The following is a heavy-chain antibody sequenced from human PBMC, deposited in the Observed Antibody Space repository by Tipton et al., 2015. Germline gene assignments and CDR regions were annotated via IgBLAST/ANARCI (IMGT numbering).Heavy chain of an antibody. Sequence: TLSLTCTVSGGSISSYYWSWIRQPPGKGLEWIGYIYYSGSTIYDPSLKSRVTISADTSKNQFSLKLPSVTAADTAVYFCATSYAANPSGFWFWGQGTLVTVSS. V-gene: IGHV4-59*07. CDR2: IYYSGST. J-gene: IGHJ4*02. CDR1: GGSISSYY. D-gene: IGHD2-15*01. CDR3: ATSYAANPSGFWF.